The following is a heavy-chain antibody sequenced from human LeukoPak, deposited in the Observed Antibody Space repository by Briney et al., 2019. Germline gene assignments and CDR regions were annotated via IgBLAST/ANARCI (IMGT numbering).Heavy chain of an antibody. CDR2: IYSGGST. CDR3: ARDAVNGEEY. D-gene: IGHD3-10*01. V-gene: IGHV3-66*02. J-gene: IGHJ4*02. Sequence: QSGGSLRLSCAASGFTVSSNYMSWVRQAPGKGLEWVSVIYSGGSTYYADSVKGRFTISRDNSKNTLYLQMNSVRAEDTAVYYCARDAVNGEEYWGQGTLVTVSS. CDR1: GFTVSSNY.